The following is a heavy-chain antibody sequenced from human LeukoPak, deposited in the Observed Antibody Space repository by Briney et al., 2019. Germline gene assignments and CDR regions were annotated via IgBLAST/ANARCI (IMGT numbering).Heavy chain of an antibody. J-gene: IGHJ4*02. CDR3: AIRGGAHIDY. CDR2: ISGSGGST. Sequence: GGSLRLSCAASGFTFSSYAMSWVRQAPGKGLEWVSAISGSGGSTYYADSVKGRFTISRDNSKNTLHLQMDSLRAEDTAVYYCAIRGGAHIDYWGQGTLVTVSS. CDR1: GFTFSSYA. V-gene: IGHV3-23*01. D-gene: IGHD3-10*01.